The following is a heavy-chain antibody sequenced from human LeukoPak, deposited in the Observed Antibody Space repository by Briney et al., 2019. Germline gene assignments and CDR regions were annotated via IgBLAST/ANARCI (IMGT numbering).Heavy chain of an antibody. D-gene: IGHD4-11*01. CDR2: IYYSGST. CDR3: ARHPYRDFDY. CDR1: GGSISSSSYY. Sequence: PSETLSLTCTVSGGSISSSSYYWGWIRQPPGKGLEWIGGIYYSGSTYYNPSLKSRVTISVDTSKNQFSLKLSSVTAADTAVYYCARHPYRDFDYWGQGTLVTVSS. J-gene: IGHJ4*02. V-gene: IGHV4-39*01.